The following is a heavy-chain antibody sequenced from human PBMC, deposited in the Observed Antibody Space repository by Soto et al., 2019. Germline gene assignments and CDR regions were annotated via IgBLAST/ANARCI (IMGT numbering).Heavy chain of an antibody. Sequence: ASVKVSCKASGYTFTSYGISWVRQAPGQGLEWMGWISAYNGNTNYAQKLQGRVTMTIDTSTSTAYMELRSLRSDDTAVYYCAGGLGGYCSGGSCYSNAFDIWGQGTMVTVSS. J-gene: IGHJ3*02. V-gene: IGHV1-18*01. D-gene: IGHD2-15*01. CDR1: GYTFTSYG. CDR3: AGGLGGYCSGGSCYSNAFDI. CDR2: ISAYNGNT.